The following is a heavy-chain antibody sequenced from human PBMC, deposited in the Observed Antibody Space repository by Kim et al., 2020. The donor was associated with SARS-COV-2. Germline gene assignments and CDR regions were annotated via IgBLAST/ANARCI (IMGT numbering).Heavy chain of an antibody. V-gene: IGHV3-23*01. J-gene: IGHJ4*02. CDR3: AKGAGAPFFFDY. D-gene: IGHD6-19*01. Sequence: YYADSVKGRFTISRDNSKNTLFLQMNNLRAEDTAVYYCAKGAGAPFFFDYLGQGTLVTVSS.